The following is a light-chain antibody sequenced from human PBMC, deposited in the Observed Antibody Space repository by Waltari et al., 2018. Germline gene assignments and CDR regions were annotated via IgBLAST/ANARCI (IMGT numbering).Light chain of an antibody. V-gene: IGLV2-14*01. J-gene: IGLJ3*02. Sequence: QSALTQPASVSGSPGQSITISCTGTSSDVGGYNYVSWYQQHPGKAPKLMIYDVSERPSGVSNHVSGSKSGNTASLTSSGLQAEDEADYYCSSYTSSNTWVFGGGTKLTVL. CDR2: DVS. CDR3: SSYTSSNTWV. CDR1: SSDVGGYNY.